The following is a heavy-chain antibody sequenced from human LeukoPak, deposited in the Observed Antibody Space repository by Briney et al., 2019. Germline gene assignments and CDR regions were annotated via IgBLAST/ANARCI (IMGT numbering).Heavy chain of an antibody. J-gene: IGHJ4*02. V-gene: IGHV3-30*04. CDR1: GFTFSSYA. CDR3: TRETDGWEPQVAGGIDY. CDR2: ISYDGSNK. Sequence: QPGGSLRLSCAASGFTFSSYAMHWVRQAPGKGLEWVAVISYDGSNKYYADSVKGRFTISRDNSKNTLYLQMNSLRAEDTAVYYCTRETDGWEPQVAGGIDYWGQGTLVTVSS. D-gene: IGHD1-26*01.